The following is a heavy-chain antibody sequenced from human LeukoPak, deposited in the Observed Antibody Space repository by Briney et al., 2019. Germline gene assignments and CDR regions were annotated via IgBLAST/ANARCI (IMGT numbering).Heavy chain of an antibody. J-gene: IGHJ4*02. Sequence: ASVKVSCKASGYTFTSYGIIWVRQAPGQGLEWMGWISIYNGNTKYVQKFQDRVTMTTDTSTNTAYMELRSLRSDDTAVYYCARGPYCSSTSCYGDYWGQGTLVTVSP. CDR2: ISIYNGNT. CDR1: GYTFTSYG. CDR3: ARGPYCSSTSCYGDY. D-gene: IGHD2-2*01. V-gene: IGHV1-18*01.